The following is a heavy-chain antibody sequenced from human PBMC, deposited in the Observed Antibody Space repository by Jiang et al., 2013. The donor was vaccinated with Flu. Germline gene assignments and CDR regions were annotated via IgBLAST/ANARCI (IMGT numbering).Heavy chain of an antibody. D-gene: IGHD3-3*01. CDR1: GYIFTNYG. CDR3: ARDLSEDDSLSAYYLDS. V-gene: IGHV1-18*01. Sequence: SVKVSCKASGYIFTNYGLTWVRQAPGHGLEWMGWISPYNGNTNYEEKFQGRLALTTDTVRDTAYLELRSLRSDDTAVYFCARDLSEDDSLSAYYLDSWGQGTRVTVSS. J-gene: IGHJ4*02. CDR2: ISPYNGNT.